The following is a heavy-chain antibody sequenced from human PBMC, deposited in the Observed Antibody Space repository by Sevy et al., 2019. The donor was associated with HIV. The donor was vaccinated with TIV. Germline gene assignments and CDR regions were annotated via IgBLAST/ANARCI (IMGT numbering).Heavy chain of an antibody. V-gene: IGHV3-23*01. Sequence: GGSLRLSCAASGFTFSSYAMSWVRQAPGKGLEWVSAISGSGGSTYYADSVKGRFTISRDNSKNTLYLQMNSLRAEDTAVYYCAKVSLSEGRKGGNYWGGQYYFDYWGQGTLVTVSS. CDR1: GFTFSSYA. D-gene: IGHD2-21*02. J-gene: IGHJ4*02. CDR3: AKVSLSEGRKGGNYWGGQYYFDY. CDR2: ISGSGGST.